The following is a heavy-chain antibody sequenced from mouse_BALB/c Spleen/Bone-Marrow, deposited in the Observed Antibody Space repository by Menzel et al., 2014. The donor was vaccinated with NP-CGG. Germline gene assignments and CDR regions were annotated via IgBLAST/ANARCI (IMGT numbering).Heavy chain of an antibody. CDR3: ARTADGYYYAMDY. V-gene: IGHV1-9*01. D-gene: IGHD2-3*01. CDR2: ILPGRGSS. J-gene: IGHJ4*01. Sequence: QVQLQQSGAELMKPGASVKISCKAIGYTFSNYGIEGIKQRPGHGFEGMGGILPGRGSSNYNEKLKGKATFTADTSSNTAYMQLSSLTSEDSAVYYCARTADGYYYAMDYWGQGTSVTVSS. CDR1: GYTFSNYG.